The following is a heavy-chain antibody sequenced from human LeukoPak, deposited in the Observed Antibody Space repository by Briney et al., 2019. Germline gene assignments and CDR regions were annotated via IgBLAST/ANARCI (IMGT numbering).Heavy chain of an antibody. CDR2: IKQDGSEK. D-gene: IGHD3-3*01. CDR3: AREGFWSGPNWFDP. CDR1: GFTFSSYW. J-gene: IGHJ5*02. Sequence: PGGSLRLSCAASGFTFSSYWMSWVRQAPGEGLECVANIKQDGSEKYYVDSVKGRFTISRDNAKNSLYLQMNSLRAEDTAVYYCAREGFWSGPNWFDPWGQGTLVTVSS. V-gene: IGHV3-7*01.